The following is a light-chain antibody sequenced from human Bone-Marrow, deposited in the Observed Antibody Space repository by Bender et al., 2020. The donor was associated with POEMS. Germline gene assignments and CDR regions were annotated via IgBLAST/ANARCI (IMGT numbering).Light chain of an antibody. J-gene: IGLJ3*02. CDR2: DVN. CDR3: CSYAGSYTFWV. V-gene: IGLV2-11*01. CDR1: SSDVGGYNY. Sequence: QSALTQPASVSGSPGQSITISCTGTSSDVGGYNYVSWFQQHPGKAPKLIIYDVNKRPSGVPDRFSGSKSGNTASLTISGLQAEDAADYYCCSYAGSYTFWVFGGGTKLTAL.